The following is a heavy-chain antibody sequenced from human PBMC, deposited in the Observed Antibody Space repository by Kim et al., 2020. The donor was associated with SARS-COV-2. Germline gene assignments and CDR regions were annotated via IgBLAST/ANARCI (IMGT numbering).Heavy chain of an antibody. CDR3: AKDPRRLLGAADAFDI. CDR2: ISGSGGST. CDR1: GFTFSSYA. V-gene: IGHV3-23*01. J-gene: IGHJ3*02. Sequence: GGSLRLSCAASGFTFSSYAMSWVRQAPGKGLEWVSAISGSGGSTYYADSVKGRFTISRDNSKNTLYLQMNSLRAEDTAVYYCAKDPRRLLGAADAFDIWGQGTMVTVSS. D-gene: IGHD2-21*01.